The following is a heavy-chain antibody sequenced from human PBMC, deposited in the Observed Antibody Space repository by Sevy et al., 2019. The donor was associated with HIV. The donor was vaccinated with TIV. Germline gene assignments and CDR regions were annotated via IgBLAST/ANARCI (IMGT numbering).Heavy chain of an antibody. V-gene: IGHV3-33*01. D-gene: IGHD3-22*01. CDR2: IWNDRTNK. J-gene: IGHJ3*02. CDR3: ASLPNNYYDISGYSGDDAFDI. CDR1: GFTFSSYG. Sequence: GSLRLSCVASGFTFSSYGMHWVRQAPGKGLEGVAVIWNDRTNKNYADSVKGRFTISRDNSKNTLYLQMNSLRAEDTAVYYCASLPNNYYDISGYSGDDAFDIWGQGTMVTVSS.